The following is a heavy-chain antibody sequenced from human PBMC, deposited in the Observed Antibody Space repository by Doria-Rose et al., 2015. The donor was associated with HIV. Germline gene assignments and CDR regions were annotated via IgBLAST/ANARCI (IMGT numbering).Heavy chain of an antibody. CDR1: GGTISHYY. CDR2: IFYTGST. Sequence: GPGLVTPSETLSLTCSVSGGTISHYYWSWIRQPPGKGLEYIGDIFYTGSTNYSHSIKSRVSISIDTSKNTFSLRLSSVTAADTAVYYCARVLSGTYDYWGQGTLVTVSS. D-gene: IGHD1-26*01. CDR3: ARVLSGTYDY. J-gene: IGHJ4*02. V-gene: IGHV4-59*01.